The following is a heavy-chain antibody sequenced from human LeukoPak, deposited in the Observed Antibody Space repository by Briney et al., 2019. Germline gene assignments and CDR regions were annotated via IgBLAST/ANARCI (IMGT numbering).Heavy chain of an antibody. Sequence: PGGSLRLSCAASGFTFDTSVMGWVRQAPGRGLEWVSDISASDGRTFYADSVQGRFTISRDNAKNTLYLQMNSLRAEDTAVYYCARSPDVVETWFDLWGQGTLVTVSS. D-gene: IGHD2-21*01. CDR2: ISASDGRT. J-gene: IGHJ5*02. CDR3: ARSPDVVETWFDL. V-gene: IGHV3-23*01. CDR1: GFTFDTSV.